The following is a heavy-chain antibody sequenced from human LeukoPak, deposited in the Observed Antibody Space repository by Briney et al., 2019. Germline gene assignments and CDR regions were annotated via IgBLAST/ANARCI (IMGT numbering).Heavy chain of an antibody. D-gene: IGHD6-13*01. V-gene: IGHV3-21*01. J-gene: IGHJ4*02. CDR2: ISSSSSYI. CDR3: ARVPQQLWAYFDY. CDR1: GFTFSSYS. Sequence: GGSLRLSCAASGFTFSSYSMNWVRQAPGKGLEWVSSISSSSSYIYYADSVKGRFTISRDNAKNSLYLQMNSLRAEDTAVYYCARVPQQLWAYFDYWGQGTLVTVSS.